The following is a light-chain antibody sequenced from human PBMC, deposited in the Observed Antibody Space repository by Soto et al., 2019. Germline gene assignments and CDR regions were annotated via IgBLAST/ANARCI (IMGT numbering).Light chain of an antibody. J-gene: IGLJ3*02. CDR1: SSDIGSYNL. CDR3: ASWDDNLNGGV. CDR2: EGS. V-gene: IGLV2-23*01. Sequence: QSALTQPASVSGSPGQSITISCTGTSSDIGSYNLVSWFQRHPGKAPKLMIYEGSKRPSGVSNRFSGSKSGNTASLTISGLQAEDEADYYCASWDDNLNGGVFGGGTKLTVL.